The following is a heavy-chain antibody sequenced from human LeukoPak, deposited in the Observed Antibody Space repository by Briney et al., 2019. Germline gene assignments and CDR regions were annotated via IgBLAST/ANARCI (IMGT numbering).Heavy chain of an antibody. CDR3: AKDREAVAGTGDFDY. D-gene: IGHD6-19*01. CDR2: ISWNSGSI. Sequence: PGRSLRLSCAASGFTFDDYAMHWVRQAPGKGLEWVSGISWNSGSIGYADSVKGRFTISRDNAKNSLYLQMNSLRAEDTALYYCAKDREAVAGTGDFDYWGQGTLVTVSS. V-gene: IGHV3-9*01. CDR1: GFTFDDYA. J-gene: IGHJ4*02.